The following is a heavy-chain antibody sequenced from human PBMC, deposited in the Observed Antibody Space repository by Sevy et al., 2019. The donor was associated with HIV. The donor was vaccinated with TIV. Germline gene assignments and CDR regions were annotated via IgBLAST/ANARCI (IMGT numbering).Heavy chain of an antibody. J-gene: IGHJ3*02. Sequence: GGSLRLSCAASGLTFSNHGMHWVRQAPGKGLEWVAVIRYDGSNEYYGDSVKGRFTISRDNSKDTLYLQMNSLRPEDTAVYFCAKDRKVLLVVYAIPFDVFDIWGHGTMVTVSS. CDR1: GLTFSNHG. D-gene: IGHD2-8*02. V-gene: IGHV3-30*02. CDR3: AKDRKVLLVVYAIPFDVFDI. CDR2: IRYDGSNE.